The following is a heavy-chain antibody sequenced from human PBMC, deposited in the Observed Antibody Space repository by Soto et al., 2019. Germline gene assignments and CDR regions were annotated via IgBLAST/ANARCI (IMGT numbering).Heavy chain of an antibody. CDR3: VRGNGYTYGPFDN. Sequence: QVQLVESGGGVVQPGRSLRLSCAASGFSFENYGMHWVRQAPGKGLEWVAAIWFNGSERKYGDSVKGRFTISRDNSKNTMFLQMSSLSAEDTAVYYCVRGNGYTYGPFDNWGQGTLVTVSS. V-gene: IGHV3-33*01. J-gene: IGHJ4*02. CDR2: IWFNGSER. D-gene: IGHD5-18*01. CDR1: GFSFENYG.